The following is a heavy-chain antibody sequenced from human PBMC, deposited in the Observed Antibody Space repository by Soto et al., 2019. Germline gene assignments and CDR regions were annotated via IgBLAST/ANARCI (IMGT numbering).Heavy chain of an antibody. CDR2: ISHSGTT. CDR1: GASISSYH. CDR3: ARGDGYNLV. Sequence: SETLSLTCIVSGASISSYHWSWVRQPPGKGLEWIGNISHSGTTNYNPSLKSRVTISADASKNQFSLKLSSVTAADTGVYYCARGDGYNLVWGQGTLVTVSS. D-gene: IGHD5-12*01. J-gene: IGHJ4*02. V-gene: IGHV4-59*01.